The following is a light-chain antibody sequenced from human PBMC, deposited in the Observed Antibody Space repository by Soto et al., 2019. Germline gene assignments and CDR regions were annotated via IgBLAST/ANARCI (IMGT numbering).Light chain of an antibody. CDR3: QQYYSYPFT. CDR1: QGISSY. Sequence: AIRMTQSPSSFSASTGDRVTITCRASQGISSYLAWYQQKPGKAPKLLIYAAFTLQSGVPSRFSGSGSGTDFTLTISCLQSEDFATYYCQQYYSYPFTFGQETKVDIK. V-gene: IGKV1-8*01. J-gene: IGKJ1*01. CDR2: AAF.